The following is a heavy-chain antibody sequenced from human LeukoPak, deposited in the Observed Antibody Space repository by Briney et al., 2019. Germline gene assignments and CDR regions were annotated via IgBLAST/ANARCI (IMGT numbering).Heavy chain of an antibody. D-gene: IGHD2/OR15-2a*01. V-gene: IGHV3-9*01. Sequence: GGSLRLSCTASGFTFEDYAIHWVRQVAGKGLEWVSGISGNSDNMGYVDSVKGRFTISRDNAKNSLYLQMNSLRVEDTAVYFCARDPAFQAVDLWGQGTLVTVSS. CDR1: GFTFEDYA. CDR2: ISGNSDNM. J-gene: IGHJ3*01. CDR3: ARDPAFQAVDL.